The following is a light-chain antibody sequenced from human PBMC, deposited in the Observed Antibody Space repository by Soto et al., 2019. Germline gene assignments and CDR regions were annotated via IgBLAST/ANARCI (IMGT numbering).Light chain of an antibody. V-gene: IGKV3-15*01. Sequence: IVMTQSTATLSVSPGERVTLSCRASQGIXSRFDWYQPKPGQSPRLLIDXASTRATGIPARFSGSGCGTEFTITISSLQSEYLGVYYCHQYKYLWTFGQGTKVDIK. CDR2: XAS. CDR1: QGIXSR. CDR3: HQYKYLWT. J-gene: IGKJ1*01.